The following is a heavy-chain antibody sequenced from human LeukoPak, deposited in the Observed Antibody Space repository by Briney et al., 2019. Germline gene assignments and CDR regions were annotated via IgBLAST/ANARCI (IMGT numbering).Heavy chain of an antibody. CDR1: GYTFTGYY. Sequence: ASVKVSCKASGYTFTGYYMHWVRQAPGQGLEWMGWINPNSGGTNYAQKFQGRVTMTRDTSISTAYMELSRLRSDDTAVYYCASSRYCSGGSCYGVLDYWGQGTLVTVSS. CDR3: ASSRYCSGGSCYGVLDY. J-gene: IGHJ4*02. CDR2: INPNSGGT. D-gene: IGHD2-15*01. V-gene: IGHV1-2*02.